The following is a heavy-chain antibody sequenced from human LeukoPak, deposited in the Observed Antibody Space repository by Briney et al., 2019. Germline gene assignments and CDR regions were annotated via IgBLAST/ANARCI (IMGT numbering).Heavy chain of an antibody. V-gene: IGHV4-59*08. CDR3: VRLDRSGWFPHHYYYYGMDV. CDR2: IYYSGST. D-gene: IGHD6-19*01. Sequence: SETLSLTCTVSGGSISSYYWSWIRQPPGNRLEWIGYIYYSGSTNYNPSLKSRVTISVDTSKNQFSLKLSSVTAADTAVYYCVRLDRSGWFPHHYYYYGMDVWGQGTTVTVSS. J-gene: IGHJ6*02. CDR1: GGSISSYY.